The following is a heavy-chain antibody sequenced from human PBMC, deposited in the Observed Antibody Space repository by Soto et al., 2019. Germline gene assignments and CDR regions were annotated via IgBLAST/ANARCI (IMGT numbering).Heavy chain of an antibody. CDR3: AGVRGPYCGGECYPPTPNWFDP. V-gene: IGHV4-30-2*01. CDR2: IYHSGST. J-gene: IGHJ5*02. D-gene: IGHD2-21*01. Sequence: QLQLQESGSGLVKPSQTLSLTCAVSGGSISSGGYCWSWIRQPPGKGLEWIGYIYHSGSTYYNPSLKSRVTISVDRSKNQFSLKLSSVTAADSAVYYCAGVRGPYCGGECYPPTPNWFDPWGQGTLVTVSS. CDR1: GGSISSGGYC.